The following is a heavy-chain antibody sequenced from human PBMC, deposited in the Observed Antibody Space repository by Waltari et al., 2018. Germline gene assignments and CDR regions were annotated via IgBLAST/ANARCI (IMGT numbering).Heavy chain of an antibody. CDR2: ISYDGSNK. Sequence: QVQLVESGGGVVQPGRSLRLSCAASGFTFSSYAMHWVRQAPGKGLEWVAVISYDGSNKYYAYSVKGRFTISRDNSKNTLYLQMNSLRAEDTAVYYCARDIMSVAGDVGPGNWGQGTLVTVSS. J-gene: IGHJ4*02. D-gene: IGHD6-19*01. V-gene: IGHV3-30-3*01. CDR1: GFTFSSYA. CDR3: ARDIMSVAGDVGPGN.